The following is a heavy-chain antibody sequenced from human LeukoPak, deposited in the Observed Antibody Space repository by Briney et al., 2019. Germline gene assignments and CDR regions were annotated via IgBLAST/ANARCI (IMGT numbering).Heavy chain of an antibody. CDR3: ARRPYYYGMDV. J-gene: IGHJ6*02. CDR1: GYNFPTYW. Sequence: GESLKISCKGSGYNFPTYWIGWVRQMPGKGLEWMGIIYPSDSDTRYSPSFQGQVTISVDKSISTAYLQWSSLKASDTAIYFCARRPYYYGMDVWGQGTTVTVSS. V-gene: IGHV5-51*01. CDR2: IYPSDSDT.